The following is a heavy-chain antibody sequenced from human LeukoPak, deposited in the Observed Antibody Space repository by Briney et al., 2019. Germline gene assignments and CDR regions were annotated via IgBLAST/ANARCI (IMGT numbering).Heavy chain of an antibody. CDR3: ATFGMVMFDAFDI. CDR2: IYYSGST. V-gene: IGHV4-39*01. D-gene: IGHD3-3*01. Sequence: SETLSLTCTVSGGSIRSSYYYWGWIRQPPGKGLEWIGSIYYSGSTYYNPSLKSRVTISVDTSKTQFSLKLSSVTAADTAVYYCATFGMVMFDAFDIWGQGTMVTVSS. CDR1: GGSIRSSYYY. J-gene: IGHJ3*02.